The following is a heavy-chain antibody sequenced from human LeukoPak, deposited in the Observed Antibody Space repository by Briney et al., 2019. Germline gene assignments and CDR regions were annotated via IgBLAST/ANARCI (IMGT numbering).Heavy chain of an antibody. CDR1: GGSISSSSYY. J-gene: IGHJ5*02. V-gene: IGHV4-61*01. D-gene: IGHD2-2*01. CDR3: ARAPEYCSSTSCPVIAVAGGDWFDP. CDR2: IYYSGST. Sequence: ASETLSLTCTVSGGSISSSSYYWSWIRQPPGTGLEWIAYIYYSGSTNYNPSLKSRVTISVDTSKNQFSLKLSSVTAADTAVYYCARAPEYCSSTSCPVIAVAGGDWFDPWGQGTLVTVSS.